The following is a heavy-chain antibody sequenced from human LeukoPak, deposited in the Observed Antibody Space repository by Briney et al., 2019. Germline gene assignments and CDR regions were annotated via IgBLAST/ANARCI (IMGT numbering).Heavy chain of an antibody. J-gene: IGHJ5*02. Sequence: GASVKVSCKVSGYTLTELSMHWVRQAPGKGLEWMGGFDPEDGETIYAQKFQGRVTMTEDTSTDTACMELSSLRSEDTAVYYCATDPSWGGSYDWFDPWGQGTLVTVSS. CDR1: GYTLTELS. CDR2: FDPEDGET. CDR3: ATDPSWGGSYDWFDP. V-gene: IGHV1-24*01. D-gene: IGHD1-26*01.